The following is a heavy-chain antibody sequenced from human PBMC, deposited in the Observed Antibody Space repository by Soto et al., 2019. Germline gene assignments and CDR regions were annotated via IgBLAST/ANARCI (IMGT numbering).Heavy chain of an antibody. V-gene: IGHV1-46*01. Sequence: ASVKVSCRTSGYTFSNYYINWVRQAPGQGLEWMGRINPSGGGTSYAQKFQGRVTMTRVTSTSTVYMELSSLRSEDTAVYYCARDGIAAAGSLDYWGQGTLVTVSS. D-gene: IGHD6-13*01. J-gene: IGHJ4*02. CDR3: ARDGIAAAGSLDY. CDR1: GYTFSNYY. CDR2: INPSGGGT.